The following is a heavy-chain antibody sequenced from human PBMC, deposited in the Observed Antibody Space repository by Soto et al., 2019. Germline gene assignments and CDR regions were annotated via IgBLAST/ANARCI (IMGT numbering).Heavy chain of an antibody. V-gene: IGHV4-39*01. D-gene: IGHD2-2*01. CDR1: GGSISSGGYY. Sequence: PSETLSLTCPFSGGSISSGGYYWSWIRPHPGEGLEGIGYIYYSGSTYYNPSLKSRVTISVDTSKNQFSLKLNSVTAADTAVYYCARVRVPAAMWSGRYKWFDPWGQGTLVTVSS. CDR2: IYYSGST. CDR3: ARVRVPAAMWSGRYKWFDP. J-gene: IGHJ5*02.